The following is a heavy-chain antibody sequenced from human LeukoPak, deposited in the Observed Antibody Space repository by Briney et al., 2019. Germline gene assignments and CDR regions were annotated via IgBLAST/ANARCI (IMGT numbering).Heavy chain of an antibody. D-gene: IGHD5-18*01. J-gene: IGHJ4*02. CDR3: AKDTAMVLYYFDY. CDR2: ISWNSGRI. Sequence: GGSLRLSCAASGFTFDDYAMHWVRQAPGKGLEWASGISWNSGRIGYADSVKGRFTISRDNAKNSLYLQMNSLRAEDTALYYCAKDTAMVLYYFDYWGQGTLVTVSS. V-gene: IGHV3-9*01. CDR1: GFTFDDYA.